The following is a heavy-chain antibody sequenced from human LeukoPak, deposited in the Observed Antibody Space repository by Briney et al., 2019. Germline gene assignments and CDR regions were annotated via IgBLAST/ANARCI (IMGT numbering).Heavy chain of an antibody. J-gene: IGHJ4*02. D-gene: IGHD3-9*01. CDR2: INHSGST. V-gene: IGHV4-34*01. CDR1: GGSISNYW. CDR3: ASSYYDILTGYYSFDY. Sequence: SETLSLTCTVSGGSISNYWWSWIRQPPGKGLEWIGEINHSGSTNYNPSLKSRVTISVDTSKNQFSLKLSSVTAADTAVYYCASSYYDILTGYYSFDYWGQGTLVTVSS.